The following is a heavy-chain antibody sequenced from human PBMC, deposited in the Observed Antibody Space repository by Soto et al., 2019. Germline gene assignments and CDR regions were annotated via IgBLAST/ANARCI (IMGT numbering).Heavy chain of an antibody. Sequence: QVQLVQSGAEVKKPGASVKDSCKASGYTFTSYYMHWVRQAPGQGLEWMGIINPSGGSTSYAQKFQGRVTMTRDTSTSTVYMELSNLRSEDTAVYYCARDGYGWGSQNPCFDYWGQGTLVTVSS. V-gene: IGHV1-46*03. CDR3: ARDGYGWGSQNPCFDY. J-gene: IGHJ4*02. CDR2: INPSGGST. CDR1: GYTFTSYY. D-gene: IGHD3-10*01.